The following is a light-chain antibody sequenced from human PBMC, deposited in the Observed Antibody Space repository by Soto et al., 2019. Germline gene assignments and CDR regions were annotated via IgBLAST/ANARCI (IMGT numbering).Light chain of an antibody. V-gene: IGLV2-11*01. CDR1: SSDVGGYNY. J-gene: IGLJ1*01. CDR2: DVS. CDR3: CSYAGSYTLGV. Sequence: QSVLTQPRSVSGSPGQSVTISCTGTSSDVGGYNYVSWYQQHPGKAPKLMIYDVSKRPSGVPDRFSGSKSGNTASLTISGLQAVDEADYYCCSYAGSYTLGVFGTGTKVTVL.